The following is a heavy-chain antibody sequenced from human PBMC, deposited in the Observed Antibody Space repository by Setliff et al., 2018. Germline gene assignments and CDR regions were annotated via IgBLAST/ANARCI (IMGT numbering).Heavy chain of an antibody. CDR1: GGTFSSYA. J-gene: IGHJ6*03. Sequence: SVKVSCKASGGTFSSYAINWVRQAPGQGLEWMGGIIPMFGTTNYAQKFQGRVTITADESTTTDYAAPVKGRFTISRDDSKNTLYLQMNSLRAEDTAVYYCARLALTGYDSSGYYYALDYYYYMDVWGKGTTVTVSS. CDR3: NTLYLQMNSLRAEDTAVYYCARLALTGYDSSGYYYALDYYYYMDV. CDR2: IIPMFGTT. D-gene: IGHD3-10*01. V-gene: IGHV1-69*13.